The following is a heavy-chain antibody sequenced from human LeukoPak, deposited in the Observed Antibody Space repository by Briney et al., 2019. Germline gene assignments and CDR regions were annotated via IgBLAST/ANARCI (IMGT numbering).Heavy chain of an antibody. V-gene: IGHV4-30-4*01. Sequence: SETLSLTCTVSGGSISSGDYYWSWIRQPPGKGLEWIGYIYYSGSTYYNPSLKSRVTISVDTSKNQFSLKLSSVTAADTAVYYCASRAQIAAAGSFDYWGQGTLVTVSS. CDR1: GGSISSGDYY. D-gene: IGHD6-13*01. CDR3: ASRAQIAAAGSFDY. J-gene: IGHJ4*02. CDR2: IYYSGST.